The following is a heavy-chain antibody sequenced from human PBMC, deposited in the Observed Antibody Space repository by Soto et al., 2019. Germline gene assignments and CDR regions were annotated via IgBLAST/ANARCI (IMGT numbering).Heavy chain of an antibody. J-gene: IGHJ6*02. CDR2: ISGYNGNT. CDR3: ARDPGFGFGYSYALAMDV. V-gene: IGHV1-18*01. D-gene: IGHD5-18*01. CDR1: GYTFSNYG. Sequence: QVQLVQSGAEVKQPGASVKVSCKASGYTFSNYGISWVRQGPGQGLEWMGWISGYNGNTHYEEKVQDRIKMTTDTSTSTTYLELRSLRSDDTAVYFCARDPGFGFGYSYALAMDVWGQGTTVTVSS.